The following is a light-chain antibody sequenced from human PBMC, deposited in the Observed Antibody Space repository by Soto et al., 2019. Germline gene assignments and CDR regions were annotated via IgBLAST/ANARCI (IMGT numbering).Light chain of an antibody. J-gene: IGKJ1*01. CDR1: QSVSSS. CDR2: AAT. CDR3: QQYNKWPLT. Sequence: DIVLTQSPCTLSLSPGDRATLSCRASQSVSSSYVAWYQQKPGQPPMLLNHAATTGARGIPARFSGSGSGTEFTLTISSLQSEDFAYYYCQQYNKWPLTFGQGTKVDIK. V-gene: IGKV3-15*01.